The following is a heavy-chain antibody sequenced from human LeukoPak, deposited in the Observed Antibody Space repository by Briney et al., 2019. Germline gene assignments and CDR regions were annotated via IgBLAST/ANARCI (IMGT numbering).Heavy chain of an antibody. CDR3: ARLSDSSTYAFDS. CDR1: GGSISSSSYY. Sequence: PSETLSLTCTVSGGSISSSSYYWGWIRQSPGKGLEWIGSTYYSGSTYYNPSLKSRVTISVDTSKNQLSLKLNSVTAADTAVYYCARLSDSSTYAFDSWGQGTLVTVSS. V-gene: IGHV4-39*01. D-gene: IGHD3-22*01. J-gene: IGHJ4*02. CDR2: TYYSGST.